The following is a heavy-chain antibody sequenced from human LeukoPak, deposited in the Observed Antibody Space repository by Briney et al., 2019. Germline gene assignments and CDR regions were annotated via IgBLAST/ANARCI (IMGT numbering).Heavy chain of an antibody. CDR3: ARGNYGSANY. V-gene: IGHV4-34*01. Sequence: PSETLTLTCAVYGGSFSGYYWSWIRQPPGKGLEWIGEINHSGSTNYNPSLKSRVTISVDTSKNQFSLKLSSVTAADTAVYYCARGNYGSANYWGQGTLVTVSS. J-gene: IGHJ4*02. CDR1: GGSFSGYY. D-gene: IGHD3-10*01. CDR2: INHSGST.